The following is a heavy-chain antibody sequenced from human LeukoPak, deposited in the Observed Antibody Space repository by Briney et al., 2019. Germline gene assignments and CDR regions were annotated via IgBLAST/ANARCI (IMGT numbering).Heavy chain of an antibody. Sequence: GGSLRLSCAASGFTFSSYGMHWVRQAPGKGLEWVAVIWDDGSEKYYADSVEGRFTISRDTSKNTLFLQMNSLRAEDTAVYYCARGQPGVAAAGNLDYWGQGTLVTVSS. J-gene: IGHJ4*02. CDR3: ARGQPGVAAAGNLDY. CDR2: IWDDGSEK. D-gene: IGHD6-13*01. V-gene: IGHV3-33*01. CDR1: GFTFSSYG.